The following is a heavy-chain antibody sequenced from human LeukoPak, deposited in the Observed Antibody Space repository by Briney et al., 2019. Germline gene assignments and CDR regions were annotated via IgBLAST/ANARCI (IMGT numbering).Heavy chain of an antibody. D-gene: IGHD3-10*01. CDR1: GVSFSGYY. Sequence: PSETLSLTCAVYGVSFSGYYWSWIRHPPGKGLDWNGEINHSGSTTYNPSLKSQVTISVDTSKNQFSLKLSSVTAADTAVYYCARGSSGSGSYYRHPQTPYFDYWGQGTLVTVSS. CDR2: INHSGST. J-gene: IGHJ4*02. CDR3: ARGSSGSGSYYRHPQTPYFDY. V-gene: IGHV4-34*01.